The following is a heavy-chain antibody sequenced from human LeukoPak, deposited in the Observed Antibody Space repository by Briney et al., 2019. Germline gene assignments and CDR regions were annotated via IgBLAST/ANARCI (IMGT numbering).Heavy chain of an antibody. D-gene: IGHD6-13*01. CDR3: ARHSEDSSSWYWPTITKEENDY. CDR2: IYTSGST. J-gene: IGHJ4*02. CDR1: GGSISSYY. V-gene: IGHV4-4*07. Sequence: ASETLSLTCTVSGGSISSYYWSWIRQPAGKGLEWIGRIYTSGSTNYNPSLKNRVTMSVDTSKNQFSLKLSSVTAADTAVYYCARHSEDSSSWYWPTITKEENDYWGQGTLATVSS.